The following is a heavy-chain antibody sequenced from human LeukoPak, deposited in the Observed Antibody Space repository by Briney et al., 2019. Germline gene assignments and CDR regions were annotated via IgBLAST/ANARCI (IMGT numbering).Heavy chain of an antibody. Sequence: GGSLRLSCAASGFTFSSYGMHWVRQAPGKGLEWVGRIRNKPNSYTTEYAASVNGRFTVSRDDSKSSLFLQMDDLKTEDTAVYYCTRRYGGGSLDYFDLWGRGTLVTVSS. D-gene: IGHD4-23*01. CDR1: GFTFSSYG. V-gene: IGHV3-72*01. CDR2: IRNKPNSYTT. J-gene: IGHJ2*01. CDR3: TRRYGGGSLDYFDL.